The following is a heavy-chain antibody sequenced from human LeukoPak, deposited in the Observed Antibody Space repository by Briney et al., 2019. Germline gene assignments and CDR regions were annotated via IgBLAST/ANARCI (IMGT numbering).Heavy chain of an antibody. CDR1: GGSISSYY. Sequence: IPSETLSLTCTASGGSISSYYWSWIRQPPGKGLEWVGYIYYSGSTKYNPSLKNRVTISVDTSKLQFSLQLSAVTAADTAVYYCAREVHYWGQGTRVTVSS. CDR3: AREVHY. CDR2: IYYSGST. V-gene: IGHV4-59*01. J-gene: IGHJ4*02.